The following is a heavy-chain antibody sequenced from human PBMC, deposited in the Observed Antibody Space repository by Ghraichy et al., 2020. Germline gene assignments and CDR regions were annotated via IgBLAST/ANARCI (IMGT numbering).Heavy chain of an antibody. D-gene: IGHD5-24*01. CDR3: ARAGRDGYNRPEYYFDY. CDR2: IYHSGST. CDR1: GGSISSGGYS. V-gene: IGHV4-30-2*01. J-gene: IGHJ4*02. Sequence: LSLTCAVSGGSISSGGYSWSWIRQPPGKGLEWIGYIYHSGSTYYNPSLKSRVTISVDRSKNQFSLKLSSVTAADTAVYYCARAGRDGYNRPEYYFDYWGQGTLVTVSS.